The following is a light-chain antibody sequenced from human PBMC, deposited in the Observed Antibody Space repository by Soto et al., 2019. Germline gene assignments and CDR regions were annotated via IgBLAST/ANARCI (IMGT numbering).Light chain of an antibody. CDR1: QGISNY. J-gene: IGKJ1*01. CDR2: TAS. Sequence: DIQMTQSPSSLSASVGDRVTITCRASQGISNYLAWYQQKPGKVPKLLIYTASTVQSGVPSRFSGSGSGTDFTLTISSLQTEDVATYYCQKYNSVPWTFGQGTKVEIK. CDR3: QKYNSVPWT. V-gene: IGKV1-27*01.